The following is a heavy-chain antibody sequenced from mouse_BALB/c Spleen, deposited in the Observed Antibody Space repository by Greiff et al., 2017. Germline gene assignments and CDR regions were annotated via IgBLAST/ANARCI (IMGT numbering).Heavy chain of an antibody. CDR3: ARDYGYPGY. J-gene: IGHJ2*01. CDR1: GFTFSSFG. V-gene: IGHV5-17*02. Sequence: DVMLVESGGGLVQPGGSRKLSCAASGFTFSSFGMHWVRQAPEKGLEWVAYISSGSSTIYYADTVKGRFTISRDNPKNTLFLQMTSLRSEDTAMYYCARDYGYPGYWGQGTTLTVSS. D-gene: IGHD1-2*01. CDR2: ISSGSSTI.